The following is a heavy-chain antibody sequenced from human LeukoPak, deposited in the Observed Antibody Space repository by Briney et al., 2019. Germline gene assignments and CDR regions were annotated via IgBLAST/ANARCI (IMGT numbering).Heavy chain of an antibody. J-gene: IGHJ4*02. Sequence: GGSLRLSCAASGFTFSSYGMHWVRQAPGEGLEWVAVISYDGSNKYYADSVKGRFTISRDNSKNTLYLQMNSLRAEDTVVYYCAKESYCGGDCYSGVFDYWGQGTLVTVSS. V-gene: IGHV3-30*18. CDR3: AKESYCGGDCYSGVFDY. D-gene: IGHD2-21*02. CDR1: GFTFSSYG. CDR2: ISYDGSNK.